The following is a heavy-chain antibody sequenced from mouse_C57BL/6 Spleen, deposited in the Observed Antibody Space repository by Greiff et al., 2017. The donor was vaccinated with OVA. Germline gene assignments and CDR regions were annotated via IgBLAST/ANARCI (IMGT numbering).Heavy chain of an antibody. CDR1: GYTFTSYW. CDR2: IYPSDSET. V-gene: IGHV1-61*01. D-gene: IGHD1-1*01. Sequence: QVQLQQPGAELVRPGSSVKLSCKASGYTFTSYWMDWVKQRPGQGLEWIGNIYPSDSETHYNQKFKDKATLTVDKSYSTAYMQLSSLTSEDSAVYYCAREGTLVAHWCFDVWGTGTTVTVSS. CDR3: AREGTLVAHWCFDV. J-gene: IGHJ1*03.